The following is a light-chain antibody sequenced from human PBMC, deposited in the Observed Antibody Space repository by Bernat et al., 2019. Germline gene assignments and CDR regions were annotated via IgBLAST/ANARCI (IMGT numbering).Light chain of an antibody. Sequence: DIVMTQTPLSLSVTPGQPASISCKSSESLLHPNGKTFLSWYLQKAGQPPQVLIYEVSNRLSGVPKRFSGSGSGTDFTLKISRVEAGDVGVYYCMQSIQLAHTFGGETRLEIK. CDR1: ESLLHPNGKTF. J-gene: IGKJ4*01. CDR2: EVS. V-gene: IGKV2D-29*01. CDR3: MQSIQLAHT.